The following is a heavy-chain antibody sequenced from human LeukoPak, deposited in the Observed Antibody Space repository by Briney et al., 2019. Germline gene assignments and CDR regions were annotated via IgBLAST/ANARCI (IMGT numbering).Heavy chain of an antibody. J-gene: IGHJ5*02. D-gene: IGHD3-16*01. V-gene: IGHV4-59*01. Sequence: SSETLSLTCTVSGGSISDYHWSWIRQPPGKGLEYIGYIYNSGRTFYNPSLKSRVTISADTSKKQFSLKLTSVTAADTAVYYCARHYGPWGQGTLVTVSS. CDR1: GGSISDYH. CDR2: IYNSGRT. CDR3: ARHYGP.